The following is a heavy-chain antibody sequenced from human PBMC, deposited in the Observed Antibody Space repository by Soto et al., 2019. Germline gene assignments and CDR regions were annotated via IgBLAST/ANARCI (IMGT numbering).Heavy chain of an antibody. Sequence: GGSLRLSCAVSGITVNNAWMSWVRQAPGKGLEWVGRIKSEIDGGTTDYAAPVKGRFTISRDDSESTLYLQMNSLKTEDTAVYYCYYEGLWGQGTLVTVSS. J-gene: IGHJ4*02. CDR2: IKSEIDGGTT. CDR3: YYEGL. V-gene: IGHV3-15*01. CDR1: GITVNNAW. D-gene: IGHD3-22*01.